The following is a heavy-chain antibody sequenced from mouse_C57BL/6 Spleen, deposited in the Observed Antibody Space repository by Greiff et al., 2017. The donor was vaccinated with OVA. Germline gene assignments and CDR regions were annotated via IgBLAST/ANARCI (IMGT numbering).Heavy chain of an antibody. Sequence: EVMLVESGAGLVKPGGSLKLSCAASGFTFSSYAMSWVRQTPEKRLEWVAYISSGGDYIYYADTVKGRFTISRDNARNTLYLQMSSLKSEDTAMYYCTRDDYYGSSRGYFDVWGTGTTVTVSS. J-gene: IGHJ1*03. CDR3: TRDDYYGSSRGYFDV. CDR2: ISSGGDYI. CDR1: GFTFSSYA. D-gene: IGHD1-1*01. V-gene: IGHV5-9-1*02.